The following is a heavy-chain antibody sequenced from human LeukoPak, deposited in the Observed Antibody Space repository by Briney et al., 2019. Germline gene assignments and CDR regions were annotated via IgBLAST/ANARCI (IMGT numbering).Heavy chain of an antibody. CDR1: GLSINTYW. Sequence: GGSLTLSCAACGLSINTYWRHGLGQARGKGLEWVSYISSSGRNIYYADSVKGRFTISRDNAKNSMYLQMNSLRAEDTAVYYCARDLATHRCYFDYWGQGTLVTVSS. CDR3: ARDLATHRCYFDY. D-gene: IGHD5-12*01. J-gene: IGHJ4*02. CDR2: ISSSGRNI. V-gene: IGHV3-48*03.